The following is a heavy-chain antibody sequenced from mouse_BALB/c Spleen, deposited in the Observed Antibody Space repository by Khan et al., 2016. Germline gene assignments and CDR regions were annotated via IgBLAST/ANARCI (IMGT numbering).Heavy chain of an antibody. CDR1: GFSLSTSGMG. CDR3: ARAYYGSYYFDY. Sequence: QVTLKESGPGILQPSQTLSLTCSFSGFSLSTSGMGVSWMRQPSGKGREGLAHIYWDDDKRYNPSLKSRLTISKDTSSNHLFLNITSVDTAGTATYYCARAYYGSYYFDYCGQGTTLTVSS. D-gene: IGHD1-1*01. J-gene: IGHJ2*01. V-gene: IGHV8-12*01. CDR2: IYWDDDK.